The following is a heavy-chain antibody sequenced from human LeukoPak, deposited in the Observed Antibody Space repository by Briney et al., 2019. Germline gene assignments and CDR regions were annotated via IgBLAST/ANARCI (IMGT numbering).Heavy chain of an antibody. CDR3: ARAGIVGATPVDY. V-gene: IGHV1-2*02. D-gene: IGHD1-26*01. CDR1: GYTFTGYY. CDR2: IYPNSGGT. J-gene: IGHJ4*02. Sequence: ASVKVSCKASGYTFTGYYMHWVRQAPGQGLEWMGWIYPNSGGTNFAQKFQGRVTMTRDTSISTAYMELSRLRSDDTAAYDCARAGIVGATPVDYWGQGTLVTVSS.